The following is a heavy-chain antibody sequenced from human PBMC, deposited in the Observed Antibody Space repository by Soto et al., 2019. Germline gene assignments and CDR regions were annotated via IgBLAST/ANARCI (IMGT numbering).Heavy chain of an antibody. D-gene: IGHD3-10*01. V-gene: IGHV5-51*01. CDR3: ARGGGLLWFGESQGPLDY. CDR2: IYPGDSDT. Sequence: GESLKISWQGSGYSFTTYLIGWVRQMPGKGLEWMGIIYPGDSDTRYSPSFQGQVTISTDQSISTAYLQWSSLKASDTAMYYCARGGGLLWFGESQGPLDYWGQGTLVTVSS. CDR1: GYSFTTYL. J-gene: IGHJ4*01.